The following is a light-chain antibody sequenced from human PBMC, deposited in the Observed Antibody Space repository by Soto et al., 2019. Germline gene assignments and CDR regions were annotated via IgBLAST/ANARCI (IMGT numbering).Light chain of an antibody. CDR2: DAS. V-gene: IGKV1-5*01. CDR1: QNINRW. Sequence: DIQMTQPPSTLAASVGDRVTITCRASQNINRWLAWYQQKPGKAPKVLIYDASSLESGVPSRFSGSGSGTEFTLTITSLQPDDFATYYCQQYDGYFGPGTKVDFK. CDR3: QQYDGY. J-gene: IGKJ3*01.